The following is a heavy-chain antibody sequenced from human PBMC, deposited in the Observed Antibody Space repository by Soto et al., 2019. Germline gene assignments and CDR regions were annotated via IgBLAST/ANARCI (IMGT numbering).Heavy chain of an antibody. V-gene: IGHV3-33*01. D-gene: IGHD3-22*01. Sequence: HPGGSLRLSCAASGFTFSSYGMHWVRQAPGKGLEWVAVIWYDGSNKYYADSVKGRFTISRDNSKNTLYLQMNSLRAEGTAVYYCARDPGDSSGYYYAPNYFDYWGQGTLVTVSS. CDR3: ARDPGDSSGYYYAPNYFDY. CDR1: GFTFSSYG. CDR2: IWYDGSNK. J-gene: IGHJ4*02.